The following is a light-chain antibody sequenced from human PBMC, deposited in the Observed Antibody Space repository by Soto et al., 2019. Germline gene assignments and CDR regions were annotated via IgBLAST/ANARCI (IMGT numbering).Light chain of an antibody. Sequence: EIVLTQSPGTLSLSPGERATISCRASQSLSNNYLAWYQQKPGQAPRLLIYAVSVRATGIPDRFSGSGSGTDFSLTISRLEPEDFAVYYCQQYGSSPPITFGQGTRLEIK. J-gene: IGKJ5*01. V-gene: IGKV3-20*01. CDR2: AVS. CDR1: QSLSNNY. CDR3: QQYGSSPPIT.